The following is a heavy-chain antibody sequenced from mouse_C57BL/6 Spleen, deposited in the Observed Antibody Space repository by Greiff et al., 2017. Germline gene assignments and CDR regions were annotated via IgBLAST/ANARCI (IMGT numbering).Heavy chain of an antibody. D-gene: IGHD1-1*01. CDR2: INPNNGGT. CDR1: GYTFTDYN. Sequence: VQLKQPGPELVKPGASVKIPCKASGYTFTDYNMDWVKQSHGKSLEWIGDINPNNGGTNYNQKFKGKATLNVDKSSSTAYMGLRSLTSEDTAVYYCARVIIYYGSCYALGYFDVWGTGTTVTVSS. V-gene: IGHV1-18*01. CDR3: ARVIIYYGSCYALGYFDV. J-gene: IGHJ1*03.